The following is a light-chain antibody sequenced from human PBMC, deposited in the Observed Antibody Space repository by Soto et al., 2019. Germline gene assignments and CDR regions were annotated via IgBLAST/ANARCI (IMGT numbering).Light chain of an antibody. CDR2: AAS. V-gene: IGKV1-39*01. CDR3: QQYNKWPPWT. Sequence: IHLTHSPSSLSASVGDRVTITCRASQSISSYLNWYHQKPGKAPKLLIYAASSRASDFPARFSGSGSGTEFTLTISGLQSDDFAVYFCQQYNKWPPWTFGHGTKVDIK. CDR1: QSISSY. J-gene: IGKJ1*01.